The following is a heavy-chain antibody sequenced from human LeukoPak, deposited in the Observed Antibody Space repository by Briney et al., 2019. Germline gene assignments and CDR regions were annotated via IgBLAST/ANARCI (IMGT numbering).Heavy chain of an antibody. Sequence: PGGSLRLSCAASGFTFSSYSMNWVRQAPGKGLEWVSSISSSSSYIYYADSVKGRFTISRDNAKNTLYLQMNSLRAEDTAVYYCAKTPRYLSGSYSLFDYWGQGTLVTVSS. CDR3: AKTPRYLSGSYSLFDY. D-gene: IGHD1-26*01. CDR2: ISSSSSYI. V-gene: IGHV3-21*04. CDR1: GFTFSSYS. J-gene: IGHJ4*02.